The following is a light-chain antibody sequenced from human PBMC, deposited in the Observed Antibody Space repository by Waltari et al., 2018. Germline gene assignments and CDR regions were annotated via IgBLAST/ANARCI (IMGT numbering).Light chain of an antibody. CDR2: DNT. Sequence: QSVLTQPPSVSAAPGQRVTISCSGSSSKIGNNYVSWYPQLPGTVPKLLIFDNTQRPSGIPDRFSGSKSGTSATLDITGLQTGDEADYYCAIWDSSLSIVIFGGGTKLTVL. CDR1: SSKIGNNY. CDR3: AIWDSSLSIVI. J-gene: IGLJ2*01. V-gene: IGLV1-51*01.